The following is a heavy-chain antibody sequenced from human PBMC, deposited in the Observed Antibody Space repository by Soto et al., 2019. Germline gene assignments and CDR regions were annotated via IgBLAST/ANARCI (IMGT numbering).Heavy chain of an antibody. Sequence: EVQLVESGGGLVQPGGSLRLSCVVSGLAFSTYWMSWFRQAPGKGLEWVANINQDGSESYYLDSVKGRFTISRDNAKNSLYLQMTSLRADDTAVYYCARPARECNRPGCANWGQGTLVTVSS. CDR2: INQDGSES. D-gene: IGHD2-2*01. CDR3: ARPARECNRPGCAN. J-gene: IGHJ4*02. CDR1: GLAFSTYW. V-gene: IGHV3-7*01.